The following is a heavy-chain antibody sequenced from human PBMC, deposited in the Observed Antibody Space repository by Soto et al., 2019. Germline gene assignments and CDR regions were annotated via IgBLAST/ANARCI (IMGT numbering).Heavy chain of an antibody. J-gene: IGHJ4*02. CDR3: ARDRLDSSGFNPAY. Sequence: GGSLRLSCAASGFTFSSYAMHWVRQAPGKGLEWVAVISYDGSNKYYADSVKGRFTISRDNSKNTLYLQMNSLRAEDTAVYYCARDRLDSSGFNPAYWGQGTLVTVSS. CDR2: ISYDGSNK. CDR1: GFTFSSYA. V-gene: IGHV3-30-3*01. D-gene: IGHD3-22*01.